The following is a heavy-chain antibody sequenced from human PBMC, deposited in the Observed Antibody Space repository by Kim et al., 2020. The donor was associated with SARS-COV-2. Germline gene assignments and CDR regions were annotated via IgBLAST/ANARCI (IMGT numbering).Heavy chain of an antibody. D-gene: IGHD3-16*01. CDR3: TTYTTKGYYFQY. J-gene: IGHJ4*02. V-gene: IGHV3-23*01. CDR2: SSGGGGST. CDR1: GFTFSSYA. Sequence: GGSLRLSCAASGFTFSSYAMSWVRQAPGKGLEWVSSSSGGGGSTYYAASVKGRFTISRDNSKNTLYLQMNSLRAEDTAVYYCTTYTTKGYYFQYWGRGTLVTVSS.